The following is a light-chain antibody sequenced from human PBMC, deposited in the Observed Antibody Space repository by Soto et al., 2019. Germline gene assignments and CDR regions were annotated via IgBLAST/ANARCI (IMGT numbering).Light chain of an antibody. V-gene: IGKV1-5*01. CDR2: DAS. CDR1: QSTSNW. Sequence: DIPVTQSPSTLSASVGDRVTITCRASQSTSNWLAWYQQKPGKVPKLLIFDASNLESGVPSRFSGSGSGTEFTLTISSLQPDDFATYYCQQYNSYSRTFGQGTKVEIK. CDR3: QQYNSYSRT. J-gene: IGKJ1*01.